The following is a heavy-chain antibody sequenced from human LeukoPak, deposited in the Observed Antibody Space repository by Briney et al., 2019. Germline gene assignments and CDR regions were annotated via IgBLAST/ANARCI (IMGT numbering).Heavy chain of an antibody. CDR1: GLTFSSYA. V-gene: IGHV3-23*01. J-gene: IGHJ4*02. CDR3: ANDSRSPIPEFDY. CDR2: ISGSGGST. Sequence: GGSLRLSCAASGLTFSSYAMSWVRQAPGKGLEWVSAISGSGGSTYYADSVKGRFTISRDNSKNTLYLQMNSLRAEDTAVYYCANDSRSPIPEFDYWGQGTLVTVSS.